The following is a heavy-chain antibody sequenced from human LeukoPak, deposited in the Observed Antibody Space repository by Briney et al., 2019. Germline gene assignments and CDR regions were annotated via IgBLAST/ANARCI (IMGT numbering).Heavy chain of an antibody. CDR3: AKGGAVSSKSITMVRGTRRYYYYMDV. Sequence: GGSLRLSCAASGFTSSSYGMHWVRQAPGKGLEWVAVISYDGSNKYYADSVKGRFTTSRDNAKNSLYLQMNSLRAEDTAVYYCAKGGAVSSKSITMVRGTRRYYYYMDVWGKGTTVTISS. CDR1: GFTSSSYG. J-gene: IGHJ6*03. CDR2: ISYDGSNK. V-gene: IGHV3-30*18. D-gene: IGHD3-10*01.